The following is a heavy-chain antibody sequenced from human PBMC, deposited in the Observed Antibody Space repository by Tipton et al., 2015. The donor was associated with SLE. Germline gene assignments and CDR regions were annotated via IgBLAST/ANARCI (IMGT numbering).Heavy chain of an antibody. CDR3: AAELLNAFDI. CDR2: ISYDGSNK. D-gene: IGHD3-10*01. CDR1: GFTFSSYA. V-gene: IGHV3-30*04. J-gene: IGHJ3*02. Sequence: QLVQSGGGLVQPGRSLRLSCAASGFTFSSYAMHWVRQAPGKGLEWVAVISYDGSNKYYADSVKGRFTISRDNSKNTLYVQMNSLRAEDTAVYYCAAELLNAFDIWGQGTMVTVSS.